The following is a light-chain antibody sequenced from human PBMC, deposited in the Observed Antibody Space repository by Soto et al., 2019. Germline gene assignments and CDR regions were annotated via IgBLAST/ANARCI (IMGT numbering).Light chain of an antibody. J-gene: IGLJ2*01. Sequence: SYELTQPPSVSVSPGQTARITCSGDALPNQYAHWYQQKPGQAPVLVIYKDSERPSGIPERFSGSSSGTTVTLTISGVQAEDEADYYCQSADSSGTYPVVFGGGTKVTVL. CDR3: QSADSSGTYPVV. CDR1: ALPNQY. V-gene: IGLV3-25*03. CDR2: KDS.